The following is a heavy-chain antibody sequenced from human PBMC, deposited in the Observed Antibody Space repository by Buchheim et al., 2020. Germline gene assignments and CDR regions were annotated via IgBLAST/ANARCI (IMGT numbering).Heavy chain of an antibody. CDR2: ISGSGGST. J-gene: IGHJ4*02. D-gene: IGHD3-9*01. Sequence: EVQLLESGGGLVQPGGSLRLSCAASGFTFSSYAMSWVRQAPGKGLEWVSAISGSGGSTYYADSVKGRFTIPRDNSKNTLYLQMNSLRAEDTAVYYCATGILTGSVHVLISPFDYWGQGTL. CDR1: GFTFSSYA. CDR3: ATGILTGSVHVLISPFDY. V-gene: IGHV3-23*01.